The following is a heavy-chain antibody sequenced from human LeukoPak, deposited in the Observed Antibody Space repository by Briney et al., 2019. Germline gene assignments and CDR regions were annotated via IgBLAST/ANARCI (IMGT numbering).Heavy chain of an antibody. J-gene: IGHJ4*02. CDR2: IYYSGST. V-gene: IGHV4-39*01. Sequence: SETLSLTCTVSGDSISTSSYYWGWIRQPPGTGLEWLGSIYYSGSTYYNPSLKSRVTISVDTSKNQFSLNLYSVTAADTAVFYCARSYYYDYRQIDYWGQGTLVTVSS. D-gene: IGHD3-22*01. CDR3: ARSYYYDYRQIDY. CDR1: GDSISTSSYY.